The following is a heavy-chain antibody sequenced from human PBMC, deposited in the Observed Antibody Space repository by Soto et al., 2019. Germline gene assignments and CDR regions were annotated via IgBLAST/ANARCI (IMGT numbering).Heavy chain of an antibody. Sequence: VSGPTLVNPTQTLTLTCTFSGFSLSTSGMCVSWIRQPPGKALEWLALIDWDDDKYYSTSLKTRLTISKDTSKNQVVLTMTNMDPVDTATYYCARIITMVRGVISDYYYYGMDVWGQGTTVTVSS. V-gene: IGHV2-70*01. CDR2: IDWDDDK. CDR1: GFSLSTSGMC. D-gene: IGHD3-10*01. CDR3: ARIITMVRGVISDYYYYGMDV. J-gene: IGHJ6*02.